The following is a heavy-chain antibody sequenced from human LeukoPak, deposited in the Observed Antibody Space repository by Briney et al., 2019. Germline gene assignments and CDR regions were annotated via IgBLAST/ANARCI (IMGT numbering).Heavy chain of an antibody. D-gene: IGHD1-26*01. CDR1: GFTFSSNA. CDR2: ISGSGGNT. CDR3: AKYSGSYLFDY. V-gene: IGHV3-23*01. J-gene: IGHJ4*02. Sequence: PGGSLRLSCAASGFTFSSNALSWVRQAPGKGLEWVSAISGSGGNTYYTDSVKGRFAISRDNSKNTLYLQMNSLRAGDTAVYYCAKYSGSYLFDYWGQGTLVTVSS.